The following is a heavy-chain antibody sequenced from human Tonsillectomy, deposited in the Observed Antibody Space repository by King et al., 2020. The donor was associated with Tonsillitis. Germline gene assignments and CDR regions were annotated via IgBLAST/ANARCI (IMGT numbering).Heavy chain of an antibody. CDR1: GYSFTTYW. CDR2: IDPSGSYT. J-gene: IGHJ6*03. Sequence: QLVQSGAEVKEPGESLRISCKGSGYSFTTYWIMWVRQMPGKGLEWMGRIDPSGSYTEYSPSFQGHVTISADKSISTAYLQWSSLKASDTAMYYCARLGMFYYMDVWGQGTTVTVSS. CDR3: ARLGMFYYMDV. V-gene: IGHV5-10-1*03. D-gene: IGHD3-10*01.